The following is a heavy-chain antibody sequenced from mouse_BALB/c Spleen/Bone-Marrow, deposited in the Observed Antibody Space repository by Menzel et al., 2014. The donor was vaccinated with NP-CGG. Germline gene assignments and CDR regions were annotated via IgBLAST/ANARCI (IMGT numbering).Heavy chain of an antibody. D-gene: IGHD1-1*01. CDR2: INSDGGST. V-gene: IGHV5-2*01. CDR3: ARHGDYYGSSLFAY. Sequence: DVMLVESGGGLVQPGESLKLSCESNEYEFPSHDMSWVRKTPEKRLELVAAINSDGGSTYYPDTMERRFIISRDNSKKTPYLQMSSLRSEDTAFHYCARHGDYYGSSLFAYWGQGTLVTVSA. J-gene: IGHJ3*01. CDR1: EYEFPSHD.